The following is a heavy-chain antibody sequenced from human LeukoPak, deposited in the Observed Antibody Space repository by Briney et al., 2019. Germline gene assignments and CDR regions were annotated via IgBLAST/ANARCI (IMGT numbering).Heavy chain of an antibody. CDR3: ARRITGTLAPFDD. J-gene: IGHJ4*02. CDR2: VYHGGTT. D-gene: IGHD1-20*01. Sequence: SETLSLTCAVSGASNSSSNWWSWVRQPPGTGLEWIGEVYHGGTTTYNPSLKSRVTISVDKSKNQFSLKLNSVTAADTAVYYCARRITGTLAPFDDWGQGTLVTVSS. V-gene: IGHV4-4*02. CDR1: GASNSSSNW.